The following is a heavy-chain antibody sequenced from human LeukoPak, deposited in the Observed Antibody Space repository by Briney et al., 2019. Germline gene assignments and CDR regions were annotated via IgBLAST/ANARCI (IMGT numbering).Heavy chain of an antibody. CDR1: GGSISSEGFY. CDR2: IYHSGRT. D-gene: IGHD2-21*02. V-gene: IGHV4-31*03. Sequence: PSETLSLTCSVSGGSISSEGFYWSWIRQHPGKGLEWIAYIYHSGRTYYNPSLKSRLTIPVDTSKNQFSMSLKSVTAADTAVYYCARVVTSSLYFFDYWGQGTLVSVSS. J-gene: IGHJ4*02. CDR3: ARVVTSSLYFFDY.